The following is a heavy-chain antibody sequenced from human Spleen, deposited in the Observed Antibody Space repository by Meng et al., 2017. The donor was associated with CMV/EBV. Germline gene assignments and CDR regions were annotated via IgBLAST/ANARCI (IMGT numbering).Heavy chain of an antibody. CDR2: IDHRGSP. Sequence: VSGGYTSSNKWWSWVRQPPGKGLEWIGEIDHRGSPNYNPSLKSRVTISVDKSKNQFSLELNFVTAADTAVYFCAKGRGLTTTYYFDYWGQGTLVTVSS. V-gene: IGHV4-4*01. CDR1: GGYTSSNKW. J-gene: IGHJ4*01. CDR3: AKGRGLTTTYYFDY. D-gene: IGHD1-1*01.